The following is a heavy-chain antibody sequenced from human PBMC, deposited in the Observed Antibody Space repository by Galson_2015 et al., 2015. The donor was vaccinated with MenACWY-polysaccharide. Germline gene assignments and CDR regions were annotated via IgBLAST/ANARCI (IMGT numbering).Heavy chain of an antibody. CDR3: AKAYIVVTTRSAFDI. Sequence: SLRLSCAASGFTFDDYAMHWVRQAPGKGLERVSGISWNSGNIGYADSVKGRFTISRDNAKNSLYLQMNSLRAEDTALYYCAKAYIVVTTRSAFDIRGQGTMVTVSS. D-gene: IGHD2-21*01. V-gene: IGHV3-9*01. CDR1: GFTFDDYA. J-gene: IGHJ3*02. CDR2: ISWNSGNI.